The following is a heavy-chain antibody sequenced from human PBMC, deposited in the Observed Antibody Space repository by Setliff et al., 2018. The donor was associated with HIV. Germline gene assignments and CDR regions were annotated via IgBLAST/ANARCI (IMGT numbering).Heavy chain of an antibody. CDR2: ISVYNGNR. V-gene: IGHV1-18*01. CDR3: ARGGGLKPFGYQLDY. CDR1: GYTFSRFG. J-gene: IGHJ4*02. D-gene: IGHD2-2*01. Sequence: ASVKVSCKASGYTFSRFGITWVRQAPGQGLEWMGWISVYNGNRGYALNFQGRVTLTTDTSASTAYMELTSLRSDDTAVYYCARGGGLKPFGYQLDYWGQGTLVTVSS.